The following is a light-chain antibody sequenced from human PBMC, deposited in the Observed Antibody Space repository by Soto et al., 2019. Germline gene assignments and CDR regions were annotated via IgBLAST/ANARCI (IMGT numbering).Light chain of an antibody. V-gene: IGLV2-14*03. Sequence: QSALTQPPSVSGSPGQSITISCTGTSSDVGGYDHVSWYHQHPGNAPQLIIYDVTLPPSGISRRSSGSKSDNTAPLAVSGLQPEDEDDYYCSSYTNQDTLLFGGGTKVTVL. CDR3: SSYTNQDTLL. CDR2: DVT. CDR1: SSDVGGYDH. J-gene: IGLJ3*02.